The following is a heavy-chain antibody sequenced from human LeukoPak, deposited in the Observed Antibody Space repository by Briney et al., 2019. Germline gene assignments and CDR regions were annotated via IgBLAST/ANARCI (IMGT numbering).Heavy chain of an antibody. CDR3: ARHVWPAAPINYYYYYYMDV. Sequence: RTSETLSLTCTVSGGSISSYYWSWIRQPPGKGLEWIGYIYYSGSTNYNPSLKSRVTISVDTSKNQFSLKLSSVTAADTAVYYCARHVWPAAPINYYYYYYMDVWGKGTTVTVSS. D-gene: IGHD2-2*01. J-gene: IGHJ6*03. CDR1: GGSISSYY. CDR2: IYYSGST. V-gene: IGHV4-59*08.